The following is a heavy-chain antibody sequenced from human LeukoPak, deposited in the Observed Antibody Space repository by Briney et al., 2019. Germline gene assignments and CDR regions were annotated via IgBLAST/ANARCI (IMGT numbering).Heavy chain of an antibody. D-gene: IGHD1-7*01. CDR1: GDSISNYY. J-gene: IGHJ6*02. CDR2: IYYSGIT. V-gene: IGHV4-59*08. CDR3: SGRTSAGYYYGMDV. Sequence: SETLSLTCTVSGDSISNYYCSWIRQSPGKGLEWIGYIYYSGITNFNPSLKSRVTISVDTSKNQFSLKLSSVTAADTAVYYCSGRTSAGYYYGMDVWGQGTTVTVSS.